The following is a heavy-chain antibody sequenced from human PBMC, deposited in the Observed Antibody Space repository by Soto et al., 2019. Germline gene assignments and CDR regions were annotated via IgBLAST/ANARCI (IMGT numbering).Heavy chain of an antibody. CDR1: GGSISSGGYY. D-gene: IGHD6-13*01. Sequence: QVQLQESGPGLVKPSQTLSLTCTVSGGSISSGGYYWSWIRQHPGKGLEWIGYIYYSGSTYYNPSLKSRVTISVDTSKNQFSLKLSSVTAADTAVYYCARAWRQQLVYAPRFDPWGQGTLVTVSS. CDR2: IYYSGST. CDR3: ARAWRQQLVYAPRFDP. V-gene: IGHV4-31*03. J-gene: IGHJ5*02.